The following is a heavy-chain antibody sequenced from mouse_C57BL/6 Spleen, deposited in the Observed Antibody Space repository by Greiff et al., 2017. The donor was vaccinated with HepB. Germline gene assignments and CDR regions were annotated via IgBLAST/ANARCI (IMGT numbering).Heavy chain of an antibody. CDR1: GFSLSTFGMG. J-gene: IGHJ3*01. V-gene: IGHV8-8*01. CDR2: IWWDDDK. Sequence: QVTLKESGPGILQPSQTLSLTCSFSGFSLSTFGMGVGWIRQPSGQGLEWLAHIWWDDDKYYTPALKSRLTISKDTSKNQVFLKIANVDTADTATYYCARPYDGYYAWFAYWGQGTLVTVSA. CDR3: ARPYDGYYAWFAY. D-gene: IGHD2-3*01.